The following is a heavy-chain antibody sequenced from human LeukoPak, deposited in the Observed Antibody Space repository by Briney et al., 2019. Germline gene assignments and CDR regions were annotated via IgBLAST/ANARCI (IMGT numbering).Heavy chain of an antibody. CDR2: INHSGTT. CDR1: GGSFSGYY. CDR3: ARAIDDYYYYYGMDV. J-gene: IGHJ6*02. D-gene: IGHD5-24*01. V-gene: IGHV4-34*01. Sequence: SESLSLTCAVYGGSFSGYYWSWIRQPPGKGLEWNGEINHSGTTNYNPSLKSRVTISVDTSKNQFSLKLSSVTAADTAVYYCARAIDDYYYYYGMDVWGQGTTVTVSS.